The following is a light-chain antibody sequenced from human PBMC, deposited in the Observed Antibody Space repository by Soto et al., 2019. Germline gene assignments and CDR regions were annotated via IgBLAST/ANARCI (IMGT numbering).Light chain of an antibody. J-gene: IGKJ3*01. CDR3: QQYYTTPLT. Sequence: DIVMTQSPDSLAVSLGERATINCKSSQSVLYSSNNKNYLAWYQQKPGQPPKLLIYWASTRESGVPDRFSGSGSGTDFTLTISRPQAEDVSVYYCQQYYTTPLTFGPGTKVDIK. CDR1: QSVLYSSNNKNY. CDR2: WAS. V-gene: IGKV4-1*01.